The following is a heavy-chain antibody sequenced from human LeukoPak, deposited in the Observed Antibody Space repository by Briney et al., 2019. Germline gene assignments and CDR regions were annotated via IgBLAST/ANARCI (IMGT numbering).Heavy chain of an antibody. V-gene: IGHV3-21*01. CDR3: ARDSDGYSYGRSLEY. D-gene: IGHD5-18*01. J-gene: IGHJ4*02. CDR2: ISSSSIYI. Sequence: PGGSLRLSCAASGFTFSTYSMNWVRQAPGKGLEWVSYISSSSIYIYYGDSVKGLFNISRDNAKNSLYLRMNSLRAEDRAVYYCARDSDGYSYGRSLEYWGQGNLVTVSS. CDR1: GFTFSTYS.